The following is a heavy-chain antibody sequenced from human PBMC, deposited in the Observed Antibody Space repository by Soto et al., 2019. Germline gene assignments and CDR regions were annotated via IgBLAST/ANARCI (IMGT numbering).Heavy chain of an antibody. CDR1: GYTFTSYY. V-gene: IGHV5-10-1*01. CDR3: ARHGITIFGVVISRNWFDP. CDR2: IDPSDSYT. D-gene: IGHD3-3*01. Sequence: PRESLKISCEGSGYTFTSYYITWARQLPGKGLEWMGRIDPSDSYTTYNPSFRGHVTISADKSIRTAYLQWSSLKASDTAMYYCARHGITIFGVVISRNWFDPWGQGTLVTVSS. J-gene: IGHJ5*02.